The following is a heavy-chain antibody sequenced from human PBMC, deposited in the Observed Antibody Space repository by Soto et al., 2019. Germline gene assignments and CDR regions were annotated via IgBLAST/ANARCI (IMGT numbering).Heavy chain of an antibody. J-gene: IGHJ6*02. V-gene: IGHV3-53*01. Sequence: SGGSLRLSCAASGFTVSSNYMSWVRQAPGKGLEWVSVIYSGGSTYYADSVKGRFTISRDNSKNTLYLQMNSLRAEDTAVYYCAREGQLVVRAYYYYGMDVWGQGTTVTVSS. CDR3: AREGQLVVRAYYYYGMDV. CDR2: IYSGGST. CDR1: GFTVSSNY. D-gene: IGHD6-6*01.